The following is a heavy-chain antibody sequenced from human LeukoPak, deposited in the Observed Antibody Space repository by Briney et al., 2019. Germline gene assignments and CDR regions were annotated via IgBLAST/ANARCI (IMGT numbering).Heavy chain of an antibody. CDR2: IYSSGST. D-gene: IGHD4-11*01. CDR1: GFTVSGNY. CDR3: AKAPTVTQRGYFDY. V-gene: IGHV3-66*03. J-gene: IGHJ4*02. Sequence: PGGSLRLSCAASGFTVSGNYMSWVRQAPGKGLEWVSVIYSSGSTYYADSVKGRFTISRDNSKNMVYLQMNRLRAEDTAVYYCAKAPTVTQRGYFDYWGQGTLVTVSS.